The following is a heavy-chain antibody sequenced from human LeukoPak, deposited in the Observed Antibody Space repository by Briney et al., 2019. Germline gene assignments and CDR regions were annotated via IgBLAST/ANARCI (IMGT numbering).Heavy chain of an antibody. D-gene: IGHD6-13*01. Sequence: GRFLRLSCAASGFTVSSNYMSWVRQAPGKGLEWVSVIYSGGSTYYADSVKGRFTISRDNSKNTLYLQMNSLRAEDTAVYYCARDIAAAGYDYWGQGTLVTVSS. CDR2: IYSGGST. V-gene: IGHV3-53*01. CDR3: ARDIAAAGYDY. CDR1: GFTVSSNY. J-gene: IGHJ4*02.